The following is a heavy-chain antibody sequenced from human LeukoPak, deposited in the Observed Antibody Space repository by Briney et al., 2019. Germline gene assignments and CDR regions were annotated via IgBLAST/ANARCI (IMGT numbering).Heavy chain of an antibody. CDR1: GGSFSGYY. D-gene: IGHD3-22*01. Sequence: SETLSLTCAVYGGSFSGYYWSWIRQPPGKGLEWIGEIDHSGSTNYNPSLKSRVTISVDTSKNQFSLKLSSATAADTAVYYCARAEVIRGLIFDYWGQGTLVTVSS. V-gene: IGHV4-34*01. CDR2: IDHSGST. J-gene: IGHJ4*02. CDR3: ARAEVIRGLIFDY.